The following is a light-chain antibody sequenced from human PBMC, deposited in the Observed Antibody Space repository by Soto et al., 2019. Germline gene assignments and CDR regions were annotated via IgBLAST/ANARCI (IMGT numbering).Light chain of an antibody. CDR3: QQSYSTPMYT. J-gene: IGKJ2*01. CDR1: QSISSY. CDR2: AAS. V-gene: IGKV1-39*01. Sequence: DIQMTQSPSSLSASVGDRVTITCRASQSISSYLNWYQQKPGKAPKLLIYAASSLQSGVPSRFSGSGSRTHFTLTISSLQPEDFATYYCQQSYSTPMYTFGPGTKLEIK.